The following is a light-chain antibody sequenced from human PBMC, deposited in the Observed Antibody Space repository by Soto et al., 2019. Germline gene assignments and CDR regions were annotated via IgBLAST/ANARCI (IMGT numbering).Light chain of an antibody. J-gene: IGKJ5*01. CDR2: GTS. V-gene: IGKV3-20*01. CDR3: EQYGSSPPSIT. Sequence: EIVLTQSPDTLSLSPGERATVSCRASQSVSRSNLAWYQHKPGQAPRLLIYGTSNRATGIPDRFTGSGSGTDLNLTISSLEPEDFAVYYCEQYGSSPPSITFGQGTRLE. CDR1: QSVSRSN.